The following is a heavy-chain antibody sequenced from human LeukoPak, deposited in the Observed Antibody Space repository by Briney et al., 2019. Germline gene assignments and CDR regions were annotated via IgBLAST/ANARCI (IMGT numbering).Heavy chain of an antibody. Sequence: SETLSLTCTVSGGSISSYYWSGIRQPPGKGLEWIGSIYYSGSTYYNPSLKSRVTISVDTSKNQFSLKLSSVTAADTAVYYCARHPDSSSWYSKKNWFDPWGQGTLVTVSS. CDR3: ARHPDSSSWYSKKNWFDP. D-gene: IGHD6-13*01. CDR1: GGSISSYY. V-gene: IGHV4-59*05. J-gene: IGHJ5*02. CDR2: IYYSGST.